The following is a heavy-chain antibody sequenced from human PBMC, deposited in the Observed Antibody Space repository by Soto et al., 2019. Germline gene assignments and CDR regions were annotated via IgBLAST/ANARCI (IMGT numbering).Heavy chain of an antibody. Sequence: QVQLVESGGGVVQPGRSLRLSCAASGFTFSSYAMQWVRQAPGKGLEWVAVISYDGSNKNYADSVKGRFTISRDKSKNTLYLQMNSLRVEDTAVYYCAKVGDAGSSGYNWFDPWGQGTLVTVSS. CDR2: ISYDGSNK. CDR3: AKVGDAGSSGYNWFDP. D-gene: IGHD6-13*01. V-gene: IGHV3-30-3*01. J-gene: IGHJ5*02. CDR1: GFTFSSYA.